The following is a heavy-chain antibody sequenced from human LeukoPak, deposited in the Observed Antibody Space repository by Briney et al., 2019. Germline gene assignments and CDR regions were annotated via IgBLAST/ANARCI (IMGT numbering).Heavy chain of an antibody. CDR2: INPSDGST. CDR3: ARSVTIFGVATLGY. J-gene: IGHJ4*02. CDR1: GGTLSSYA. V-gene: IGHV1-46*01. Sequence: ASVKVSCKASGGTLSSYAISWVRQAPGQGLEWMGIINPSDGSTTYAQKFQGRVSITRDMSTSTIYMELSSLRSDDTAVYYCARSVTIFGVATLGYWGQGTPVTVSS. D-gene: IGHD3-3*01.